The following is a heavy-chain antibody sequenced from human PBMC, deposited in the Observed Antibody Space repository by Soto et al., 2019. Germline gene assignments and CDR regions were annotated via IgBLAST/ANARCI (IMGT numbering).Heavy chain of an antibody. CDR2: ISAYNGNT. V-gene: IGHV1-18*01. Sequence: ASVKVSCKASGYTFASYAISWMRQAPGQGLEWMGWISAYNGNTNYAQKLQGRVTMTTDTSTSTAYMELRSLRSDDTAVYYCARDPPPPDYWGQGTLVIVSS. CDR3: ARDPPPPDY. CDR1: GYTFASYA. J-gene: IGHJ4*02.